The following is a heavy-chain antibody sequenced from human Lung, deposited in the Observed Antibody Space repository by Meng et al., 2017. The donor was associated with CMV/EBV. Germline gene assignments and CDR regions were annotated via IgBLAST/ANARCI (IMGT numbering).Heavy chain of an antibody. CDR1: GVSIRCNIR. CDR2: IDDSGST. CDR3: ARGKQDAWELLAY. Sequence: QVQLQESGPGLVKPSGTLSLTCRFSGVSIRCNIRWTWVRQPPGKGLEWIGDIDDSGSTNYNPSLNSRISISLDKSKNHFSLKVNSVTAADTAVYYCARGKQDAWELLAYWGQGALVTVSS. J-gene: IGHJ4*02. D-gene: IGHD1-26*01. V-gene: IGHV4-4*02.